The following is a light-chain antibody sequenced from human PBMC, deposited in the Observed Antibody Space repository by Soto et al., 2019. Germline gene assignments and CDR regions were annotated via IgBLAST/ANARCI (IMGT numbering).Light chain of an antibody. Sequence: QSALTQPRSVSGSPGQSVTISCSGTSSDVGGHNYVSWYQQRPGKAPKLMIYDVAKRPSGVPDRFSASKSGNTASLTISGLQAEDEADYYCCSFAGTYTLVFGGGTKLTVL. J-gene: IGLJ2*01. CDR2: DVA. CDR1: SSDVGGHNY. CDR3: CSFAGTYTLV. V-gene: IGLV2-11*01.